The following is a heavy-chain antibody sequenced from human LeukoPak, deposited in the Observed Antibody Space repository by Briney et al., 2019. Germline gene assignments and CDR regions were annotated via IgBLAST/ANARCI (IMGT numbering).Heavy chain of an antibody. CDR1: GGSISSGSYY. J-gene: IGHJ6*03. D-gene: IGHD3-10*01. V-gene: IGHV4-61*02. CDR2: IYTSGST. CDR3: ARQGGGALGYMDV. Sequence: SETLSLTCTVSGGSISSGSYYWSWIRQPAGKGLEWIGRIYTSGSTNYNPSLKSRVTISVDTSKNQFSLKLSSVTAADTAVYYCARQGGGALGYMDVWGKGTTVTVSS.